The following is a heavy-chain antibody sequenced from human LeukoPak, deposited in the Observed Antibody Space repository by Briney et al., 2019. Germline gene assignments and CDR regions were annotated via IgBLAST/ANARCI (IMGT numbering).Heavy chain of an antibody. V-gene: IGHV5-51*01. CDR3: ARHVVPAAIGLDAFDI. Sequence: GESLKISCKGSGYSFTSYWIGWVRQMPGKGLEWVGIIYPGDSDTRYSPSFQGQVTISADKSISTAYLQWSSLKTSDTAMYYCARHVVPAAIGLDAFDIWGQGTMVTVSS. CDR1: GYSFTSYW. D-gene: IGHD2-2*01. CDR2: IYPGDSDT. J-gene: IGHJ3*02.